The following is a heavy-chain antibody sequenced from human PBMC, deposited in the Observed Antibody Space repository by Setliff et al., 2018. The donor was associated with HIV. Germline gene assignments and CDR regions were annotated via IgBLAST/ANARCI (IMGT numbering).Heavy chain of an antibody. D-gene: IGHD3-10*01. CDR3: ARESLGVRGVRNAFDI. Sequence: ASVKVSCKASGGTFTSYYMHWVRQAPGQGLEWMGIINPSGGSTSYAQKFQGRVTMTRDTSTSTVYMELSSLRSEDTAVYYCARESLGVRGVRNAFDIWGQGTMVTVS. CDR1: GGTFTSYY. V-gene: IGHV1-46*01. CDR2: INPSGGST. J-gene: IGHJ3*02.